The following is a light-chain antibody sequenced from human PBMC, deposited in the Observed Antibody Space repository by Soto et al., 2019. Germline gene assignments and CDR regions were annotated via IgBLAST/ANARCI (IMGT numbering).Light chain of an antibody. V-gene: IGKV1-39*01. CDR3: QKTYGMGT. Sequence: DIQLTQSPYFLSASVGDRVTITCRASQSISNYLNWYQQKPGKAPRLLIYAASTLQSGAPSRFSGNGSGTDFTLTISSLHPEDFATFYCQKTYGMGTFGHGTKVDIK. CDR2: AAS. CDR1: QSISNY. J-gene: IGKJ1*01.